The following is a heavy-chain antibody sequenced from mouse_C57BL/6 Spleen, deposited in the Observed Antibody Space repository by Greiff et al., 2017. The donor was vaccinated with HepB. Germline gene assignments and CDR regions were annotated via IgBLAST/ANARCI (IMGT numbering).Heavy chain of an antibody. D-gene: IGHD1-1*01. CDR3: ARGGTTVVAYYYAMDY. Sequence: VQLQQPGAELVKPGASVKMSCKASGYTFTSYWITWVKQRPGQGLEWIGDIYPGSGSTNYNEKFKNKATLTVDTSSSTAYMQLSSLTSEDSAVYYCARGGTTVVAYYYAMDYWGQGTSVTVSS. J-gene: IGHJ4*01. V-gene: IGHV1-55*01. CDR1: GYTFTSYW. CDR2: IYPGSGST.